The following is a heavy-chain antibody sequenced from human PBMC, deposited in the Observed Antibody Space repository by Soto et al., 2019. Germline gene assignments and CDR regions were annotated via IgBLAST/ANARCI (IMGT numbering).Heavy chain of an antibody. J-gene: IGHJ4*02. CDR2: IYYSGST. CDR3: ARRGGATIMDY. V-gene: IGHV4-39*01. Sequence: QLQLQESGPGLVKPSETLSLTCTVSGGSISSSSYYWDWIRQPPGKGLEWIGSIYYSGSTYYNPSLKSRVTTSVDTSKTRSSLKLSSVTAADTAVYYCARRGGATIMDYWGQGTRVTVSS. CDR1: GGSISSSSYY. D-gene: IGHD5-12*01.